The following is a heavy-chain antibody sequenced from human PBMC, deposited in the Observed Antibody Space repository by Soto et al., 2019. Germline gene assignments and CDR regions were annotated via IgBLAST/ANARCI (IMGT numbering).Heavy chain of an antibody. CDR2: ISTYKGNT. Sequence: ASVKVSCKASGYTFTSYGISWVRQAPGQGLEWKGWISTYKGNTNYAQKLQGRVTMTTDTSTSTVYMELRSLRSDDTAVYYCASGREMDFDYWGQGTLVTVSS. D-gene: IGHD1-26*01. CDR3: ASGREMDFDY. J-gene: IGHJ4*02. CDR1: GYTFTSYG. V-gene: IGHV1-18*01.